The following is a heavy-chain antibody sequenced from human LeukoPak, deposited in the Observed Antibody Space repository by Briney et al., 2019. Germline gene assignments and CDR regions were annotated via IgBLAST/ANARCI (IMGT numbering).Heavy chain of an antibody. D-gene: IGHD5-18*01. CDR3: ARDQDTAMAIVYYYYGMDV. CDR1: GFTFGSYS. CDR2: ISYDGSNK. V-gene: IGHV3-30*03. J-gene: IGHJ6*02. Sequence: PGKSLRLSCVASGFTFGSYSMHWVRQAPGKGLEWVAVISYDGSNKYYADSVKGRFTISRDNSKNTLYLQMNSLRAEDTAVYYCARDQDTAMAIVYYYYGMDVWGQGTTVTVSS.